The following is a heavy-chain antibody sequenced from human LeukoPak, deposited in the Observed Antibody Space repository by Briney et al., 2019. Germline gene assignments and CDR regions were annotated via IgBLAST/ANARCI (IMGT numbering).Heavy chain of an antibody. J-gene: IGHJ4*02. Sequence: SETLSLTCAVSGGSISSGGYSWSWIRQPPGKGLEWIGEINHSGSTNYNPSLKSRVTISVDTSKNQFSLKLSSVTAADTAVYYCARGGGYLGSYFVYWGQGTLVTVSS. CDR2: INHSGST. V-gene: IGHV4-34*01. CDR3: ARGGGYLGSYFVY. D-gene: IGHD3-16*02. CDR1: GGSISSGGYS.